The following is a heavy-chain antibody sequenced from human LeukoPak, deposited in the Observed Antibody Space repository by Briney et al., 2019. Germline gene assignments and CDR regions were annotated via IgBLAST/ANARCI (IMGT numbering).Heavy chain of an antibody. CDR1: GFTFSSYG. Sequence: SGGSLRLSCAASGFTFSSYGMSWVRQAPGKGLEWVSAISGSGGSTYYADSVKGRFTISRDNSKNTLYLQMNSLRAEDTAVYYCAKEGSRIAARLLDYWGQGTLVTVSS. CDR2: ISGSGGST. V-gene: IGHV3-23*01. J-gene: IGHJ4*02. CDR3: AKEGSRIAARLLDY. D-gene: IGHD6-6*01.